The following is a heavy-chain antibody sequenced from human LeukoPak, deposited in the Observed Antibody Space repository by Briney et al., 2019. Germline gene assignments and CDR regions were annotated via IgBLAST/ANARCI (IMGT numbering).Heavy chain of an antibody. D-gene: IGHD3-3*02. CDR2: VNPSGGST. V-gene: IGHV1-46*01. CDR1: GYSFTNFY. CDR3: AGDAF. J-gene: IGHJ4*02. Sequence: ASVKVSCKTSGYSFTNFYIHWVRQAPGQGLEWIGMVNPSGGSTISAQKFQVRVNMTTDTSTRTVYMEMTGLTSDDTGIYYCAGDAFWGQGTQVTVCS.